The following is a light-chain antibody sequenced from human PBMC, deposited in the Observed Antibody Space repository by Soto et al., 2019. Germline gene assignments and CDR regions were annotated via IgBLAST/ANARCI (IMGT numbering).Light chain of an antibody. CDR1: SSDVGGYNY. CDR2: DVS. V-gene: IGLV2-14*01. J-gene: IGLJ1*01. Sequence: QSALTQPASVSGSPGQSITISCTGTSSDVGGYNYVSWYQQHPGKAPKLMIYDVSNRPSGVSNRFSGSKSGNTASLTISGLQAEDEADYYCSSYTSSSTLDAFGTGTKAHRP. CDR3: SSYTSSSTLDA.